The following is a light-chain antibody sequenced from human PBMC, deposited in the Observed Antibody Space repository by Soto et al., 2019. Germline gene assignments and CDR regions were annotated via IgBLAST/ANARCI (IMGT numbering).Light chain of an antibody. CDR1: QSISRW. CDR3: QHYNNYSFT. CDR2: DVS. V-gene: IGKV1-5*01. Sequence: DIQMTQSPSTLSASVGDRVTITCRANQSISRWLAWYQQKPGKAPKLLIYDVSSLGSGVPSRFSGIGSGTEFTLTISSLQPDEFATYYCQHYNNYSFTFGPGTKVDIK. J-gene: IGKJ3*01.